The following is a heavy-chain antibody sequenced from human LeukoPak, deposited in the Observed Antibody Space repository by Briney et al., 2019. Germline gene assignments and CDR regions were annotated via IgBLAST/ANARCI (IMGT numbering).Heavy chain of an antibody. CDR3: AADFWEDSSGSKARFDY. V-gene: IGHV1-58*01. CDR2: IVVGSGNT. Sequence: ASVKVSCKASGFTFTSSAVQWVRQARGQRLEWIGWIVVGSGNTNYAQKFQERVTITRDMSTSTAYMELSSLRSEDTAVYYCAADFWEDSSGSKARFDYWGQGTLVTVSS. J-gene: IGHJ4*02. CDR1: GFTFTSSA. D-gene: IGHD3-22*01.